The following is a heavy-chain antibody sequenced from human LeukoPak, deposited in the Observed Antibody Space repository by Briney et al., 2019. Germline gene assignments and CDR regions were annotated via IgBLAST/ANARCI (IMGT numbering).Heavy chain of an antibody. V-gene: IGHV1-2*02. CDR1: GYTFTGYY. J-gene: IGHJ4*02. CDR2: INPNSGGT. Sequence: VASVKVSCKASGYTFTGYYMHWVRQAPGQGLEWMGWINPNSGGTNYAQKFQGRVTMTRDTSISTAYMELSRLRSDDTAVYYCARDGSGSSIFHIDYWGQGTLVTVSS. CDR3: ARDGSGSSIFHIDY. D-gene: IGHD1-26*01.